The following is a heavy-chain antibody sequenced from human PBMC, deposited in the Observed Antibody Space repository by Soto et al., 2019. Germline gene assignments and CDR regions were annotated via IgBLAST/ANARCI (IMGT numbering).Heavy chain of an antibody. D-gene: IGHD3-3*01. CDR2: IYYSGST. CDR3: ARFITIFGVTEGDYYYYGMDV. J-gene: IGHJ6*02. CDR1: GGSISSYY. V-gene: IGHV4-59*01. Sequence: SETLSLTCTVSGGSISSYYWSWIRQPPGKGLEWIGYIYYSGSTNYNPSLKSRVTISVDTSKNQFSLKLSSVTAADTAVYYCARFITIFGVTEGDYYYYGMDVWGQGTTVTVSS.